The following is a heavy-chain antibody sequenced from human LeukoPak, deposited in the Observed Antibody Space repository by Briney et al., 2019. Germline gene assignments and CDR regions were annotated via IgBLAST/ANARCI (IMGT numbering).Heavy chain of an antibody. V-gene: IGHV3-23*01. CDR2: ISASGGRT. CDR1: GFTFSNCA. J-gene: IGHJ6*02. CDR3: VSPGVLRRQMYGEYYYGMDV. Sequence: GVSLRLSCAASGFTFSNCAMSWARQAPGKGLEWVSAISASGGRTYYADSVEGRFTISRDNSKNTLYLQMNSLRAEDTAVYYCVSPGVLRRQMYGEYYYGMDVWGQGTTVTVSS. D-gene: IGHD4-17*01.